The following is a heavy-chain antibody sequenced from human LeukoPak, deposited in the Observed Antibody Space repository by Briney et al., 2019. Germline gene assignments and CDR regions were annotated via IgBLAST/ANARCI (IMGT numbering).Heavy chain of an antibody. D-gene: IGHD5-24*01. CDR1: GGSISSSNYF. J-gene: IGHJ5*02. CDR3: AREEIRSWFDP. V-gene: IGHV4-39*07. CDR2: ISYSGTT. Sequence: PSETLSLTCTVSGGSISSSNYFWGWVRRPPGKGLEWIGTISYSGTTHDNPSLKSRVIISVDTSKKQFSLRLSSVTAADTAVYYCAREEIRSWFDPWGQGTLVTVSS.